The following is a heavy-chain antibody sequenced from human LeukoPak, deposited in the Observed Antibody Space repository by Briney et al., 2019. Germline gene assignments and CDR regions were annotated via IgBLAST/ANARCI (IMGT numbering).Heavy chain of an antibody. V-gene: IGHV4-39*07. Sequence: SETLSLTCTVSGGSISSSSYYWGWIRQPPGKGLEWIGSIYYSGSTYYNPSLKSRVTISVDTSKNQFSLKLSSVTAADTAVYYCARAPRVVTALFDYWGQGTLVTVSS. CDR3: ARAPRVVTALFDY. J-gene: IGHJ4*02. D-gene: IGHD2-21*02. CDR1: GGSISSSSYY. CDR2: IYYSGST.